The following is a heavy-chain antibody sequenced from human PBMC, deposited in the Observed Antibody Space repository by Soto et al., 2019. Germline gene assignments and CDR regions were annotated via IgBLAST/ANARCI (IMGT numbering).Heavy chain of an antibody. CDR3: AKDPGSYSFLDAFDI. Sequence: SGGSLRLSCAASGFTFSSYAMSWVRQAPGKGLEWVSAISGSGGSTYYADSVKGRFTISRDNSKNTLYLQMNSLRAEDTAVYYCAKDPGSYSFLDAFDIWGQGTMVTVSS. J-gene: IGHJ3*02. CDR2: ISGSGGST. D-gene: IGHD1-26*01. CDR1: GFTFSSYA. V-gene: IGHV3-23*01.